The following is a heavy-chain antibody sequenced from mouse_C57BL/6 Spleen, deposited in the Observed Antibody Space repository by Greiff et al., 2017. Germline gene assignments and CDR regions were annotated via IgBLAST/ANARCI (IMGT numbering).Heavy chain of an antibody. J-gene: IGHJ2*01. CDR2: IYPGDGDT. Sequence: VKLQQSGPELVKPGASVKISCKASGYAFSSSWMNWVKQRPGKGLEWIGRIYPGDGDTNYNGKFKGKATLTADKSSSTAYMQLSSLTSEDSAVYFCARGEETGSYFDYWGQGTTLTVSS. CDR1: GYAFSSSW. CDR3: ARGEETGSYFDY. V-gene: IGHV1-82*01. D-gene: IGHD4-1*01.